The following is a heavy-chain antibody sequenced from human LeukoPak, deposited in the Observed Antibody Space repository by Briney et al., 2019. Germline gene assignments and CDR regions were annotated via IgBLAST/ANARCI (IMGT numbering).Heavy chain of an antibody. CDR3: ARDSYYYGSGSYPRYYGMDV. D-gene: IGHD3-10*01. CDR1: GFTFSSYW. Sequence: GGSLRLSCAASGFTFSSYWMSWVRQAPGKGLEGVANIKQDGSEKYYVDSVKGRFTVSRDNAKNSLYLQMNSLRAEDAAVYYCARDSYYYGSGSYPRYYGMDVWGKGTTVTVSS. CDR2: IKQDGSEK. V-gene: IGHV3-7*03. J-gene: IGHJ6*04.